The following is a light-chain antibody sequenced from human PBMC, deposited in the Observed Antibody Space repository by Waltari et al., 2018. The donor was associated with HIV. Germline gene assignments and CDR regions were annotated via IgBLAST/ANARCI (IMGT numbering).Light chain of an antibody. CDR2: DNY. J-gene: IGLJ2*01. Sequence: QSLLTQPPSVSAATGQKIIISCSGSTSNIGNNYVSWYQHLPGTAPKVLIYDNYNRPSGIPDRFSGSRSGTSATLAITGLQTGDEADYYCATWDSSLSAVVFGGGTKVTVL. CDR3: ATWDSSLSAVV. CDR1: TSNIGNNY. V-gene: IGLV1-51*01.